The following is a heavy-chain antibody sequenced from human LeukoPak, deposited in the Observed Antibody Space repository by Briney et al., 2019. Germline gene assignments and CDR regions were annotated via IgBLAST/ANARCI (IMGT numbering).Heavy chain of an antibody. CDR1: GFTFSSYS. Sequence: GGSLRLSCAASGFTFSSYSMNWVRQAPGKGLEWVSSISSSGSYIYYADSLKGRFTISRDNAKNSQFLQMNSLRVEDTAVYYCARGNGKYYEEDYWGQGTLVTVSS. J-gene: IGHJ4*02. CDR3: ARGNGKYYEEDY. V-gene: IGHV3-21*01. CDR2: ISSSGSYI. D-gene: IGHD2/OR15-2a*01.